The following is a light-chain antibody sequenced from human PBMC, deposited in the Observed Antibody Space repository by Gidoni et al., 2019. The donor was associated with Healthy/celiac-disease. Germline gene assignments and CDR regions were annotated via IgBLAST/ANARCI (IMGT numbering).Light chain of an antibody. CDR1: SSNIGSNY. CDR3: AAWDDSLSAL. V-gene: IGLV1-47*02. J-gene: IGLJ2*01. Sequence: QSVLTQPPSASGTPVQRVTISCSGSSSNIGSNYVYWYQQLPGTAPKLLIYSNNQRPSGVPDRFSGSKSGTSASLAISGLRSEDEADYYCAAWDDSLSALFGGGTKLTVL. CDR2: SNN.